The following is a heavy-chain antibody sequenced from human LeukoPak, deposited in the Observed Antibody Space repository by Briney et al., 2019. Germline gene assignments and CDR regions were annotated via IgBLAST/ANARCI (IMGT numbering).Heavy chain of an antibody. Sequence: ASVAVSCKASGYTFTAYYIHWVRQAPGQGREWMGWINPNNGDTNYAQHFQGRVTMTRDTSISTAYMELRRLRSDDTAVHFCARAHTTLLGAGGYWGQGTLVTVSS. CDR2: INPNNGDT. CDR3: ARAHTTLLGAGGY. J-gene: IGHJ4*02. V-gene: IGHV1-2*02. CDR1: GYTFTAYY. D-gene: IGHD1-26*01.